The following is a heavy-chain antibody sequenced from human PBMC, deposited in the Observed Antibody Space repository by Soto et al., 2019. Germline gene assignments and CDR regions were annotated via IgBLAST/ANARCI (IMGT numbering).Heavy chain of an antibody. CDR3: SRGIPYYYDSFDF. V-gene: IGHV3-49*03. CDR1: GFTFGHYA. Sequence: GGSLRLSCTASGFTFGHYALSWFRQAPGKGLEWVGFIRSKPSGGTTEYAASVKGRFSISRDVSKSIAYLQMNSLKTEDTAVYYCSRGIPYYYDSFDFWGQGTLVTVSS. CDR2: IRSKPSGGTT. D-gene: IGHD3-22*01. J-gene: IGHJ4*02.